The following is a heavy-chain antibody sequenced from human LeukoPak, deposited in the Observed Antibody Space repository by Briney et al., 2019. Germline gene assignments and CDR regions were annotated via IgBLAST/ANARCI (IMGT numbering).Heavy chain of an antibody. D-gene: IGHD1-20*01. Sequence: GGSLRLSCAASGFTFSSYAMSWVRQAPGKGLEWVSAISSSNTYIYYADSVKGRSTISRDNAKNSLFLQMNSLRAEDTALYYCAKDITGTTEYYFDYWGQGTLVTVSS. CDR1: GFTFSSYA. CDR3: AKDITGTTEYYFDY. CDR2: ISSSNTYI. J-gene: IGHJ4*02. V-gene: IGHV3-21*04.